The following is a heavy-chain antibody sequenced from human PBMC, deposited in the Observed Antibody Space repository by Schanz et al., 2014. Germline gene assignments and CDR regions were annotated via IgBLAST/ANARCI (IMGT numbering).Heavy chain of an antibody. CDR3: AKSKSQLPLFDY. J-gene: IGHJ4*02. Sequence: EVQLVESGGGMVQPGGSLRLSCAASGFTFSSYGMHWVRQAPGKGLEWVANIKQDGSEKYYVDSVKGRFTISRDSSKNTLYLQMNSLRADDTAVYYCAKSKSQLPLFDYWGQGTLVAVSS. D-gene: IGHD2-21*01. CDR1: GFTFSSYG. CDR2: IKQDGSEK. V-gene: IGHV3-7*03.